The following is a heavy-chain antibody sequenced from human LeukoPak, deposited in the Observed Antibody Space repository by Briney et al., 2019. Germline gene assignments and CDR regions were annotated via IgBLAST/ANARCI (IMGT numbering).Heavy chain of an antibody. J-gene: IGHJ4*02. CDR1: GYTFTSYG. V-gene: IGHV1-18*01. D-gene: IGHD2-2*01. CDR2: ISAYNGNT. Sequence: ASVKVSCKASGYTFTSYGISWVRQAPGQGLEWMGWISAYNGNTNYAQKLQGRVTMTTDTSTSTAYMELRSLRSDDTAVYYCANAVWIVVEPAATKVVDYWGQGTLVTVSS. CDR3: ANAVWIVVEPAATKVVDY.